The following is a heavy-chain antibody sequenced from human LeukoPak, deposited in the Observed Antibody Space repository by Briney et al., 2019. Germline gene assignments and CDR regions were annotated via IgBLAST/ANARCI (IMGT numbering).Heavy chain of an antibody. V-gene: IGHV3-30*18. CDR1: GFTFSSYG. Sequence: HPGGSLRLSCAASGFTFSSYGMHWVRQAPGKGLEWVAVISYDGSNKYYADSVKGRFTISRDNSKNTLYLQMNSLRAKDTAVYYCAKDDATTYYYYGMDVWGQGTTVTVSS. D-gene: IGHD1-14*01. CDR3: AKDDATTYYYYGMDV. J-gene: IGHJ6*02. CDR2: ISYDGSNK.